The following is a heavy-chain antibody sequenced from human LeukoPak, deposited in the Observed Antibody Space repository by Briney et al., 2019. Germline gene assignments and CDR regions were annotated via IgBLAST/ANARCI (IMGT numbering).Heavy chain of an antibody. Sequence: SETLSLTCAVYGGSLSGYYWSWIRQSPGKGLEWIGKINDSGSTNYNPSLKSRVTISVDTSKNQFSLKLSSVTAADTAVYYCARYLDYGGNSRVFQHWGQGTLVTVSS. D-gene: IGHD4-23*01. CDR3: ARYLDYGGNSRVFQH. CDR1: GGSLSGYY. J-gene: IGHJ1*01. V-gene: IGHV4-34*01. CDR2: INDSGST.